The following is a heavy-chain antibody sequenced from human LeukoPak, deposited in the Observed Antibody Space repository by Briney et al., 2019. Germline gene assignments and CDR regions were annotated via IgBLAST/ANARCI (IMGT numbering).Heavy chain of an antibody. J-gene: IGHJ3*02. CDR2: IKQDGSEK. Sequence: GGSLRLSCAASGFTFSSYWMGWVRQAPGKGLEWVANIKQDGSEKYYVDSVKGRFTISRDNAKNSLYLQMNSLRAEDTAVYYCARALWAWIKDAFDIWGQGTMVTVSS. CDR3: ARALWAWIKDAFDI. CDR1: GFTFSSYW. D-gene: IGHD5-12*01. V-gene: IGHV3-7*03.